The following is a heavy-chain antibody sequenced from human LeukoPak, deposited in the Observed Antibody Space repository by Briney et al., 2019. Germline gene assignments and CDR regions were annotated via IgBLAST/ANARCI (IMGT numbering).Heavy chain of an antibody. J-gene: IGHJ4*02. Sequence: GGSLRLSCAASGFTVSSYYMSWVRQAPGEGLEWVSVIFTGGGTYYADSVKGRFTISGDNSNNTLYLQMNSLRAEDTAVYYCVRGLAAAPDYWGQGTLVTVSS. CDR3: VRGLAAAPDY. V-gene: IGHV3-53*01. CDR2: IFTGGGT. D-gene: IGHD6-13*01. CDR1: GFTVSSYY.